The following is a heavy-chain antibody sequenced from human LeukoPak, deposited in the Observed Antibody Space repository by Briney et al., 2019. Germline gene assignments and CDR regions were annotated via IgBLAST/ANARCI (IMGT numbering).Heavy chain of an antibody. CDR1: GFSLSTSGVG. CDR3: AHRQGPILTGYYFDY. V-gene: IGHV2-5*02. D-gene: IGHD3-9*01. Sequence: SGPTLVNPTQTLTLTCTFSGFSLSTSGVGVGWIRQPPGKALEWLALIYWDDDKRYSPSLKSRLTITKDTSKNQVVLTMANMDPVDTATYYCAHRQGPILTGYYFDYWGQGTLVTVSS. J-gene: IGHJ4*02. CDR2: IYWDDDK.